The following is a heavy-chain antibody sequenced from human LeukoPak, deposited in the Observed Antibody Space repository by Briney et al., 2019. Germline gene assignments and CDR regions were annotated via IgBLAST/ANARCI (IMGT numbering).Heavy chain of an antibody. V-gene: IGHV3-48*04. CDR3: GKSRIGFSGLVDL. CDR1: GFTFSTYG. Sequence: GGSLRLSCAASGFTFSTYGMQWVRQVPGKGLEWVSYISGSSDSIKYAESVKGRFTNSRDNAKNSLYLHLNSLRAEDTAVYYCGKSRIGFSGLVDLWGQGTLVTVSS. CDR2: ISGSSDSI. D-gene: IGHD1-26*01. J-gene: IGHJ5*02.